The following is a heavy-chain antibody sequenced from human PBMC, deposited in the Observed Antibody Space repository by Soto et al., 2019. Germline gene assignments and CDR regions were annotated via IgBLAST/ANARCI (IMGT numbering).Heavy chain of an antibody. CDR2: INHSGST. Sequence: SETLSLTCAVYGGSFSGYYWSWIRQPPGKGMEWIGEINHSGSTKYNPSLKSRVTISVDTSKNRFSLKLSSVTAADTAVYYCARSGYSGSYYYYYGMDVWGQGTTVTVSS. CDR3: ARSGYSGSYYYYYGMDV. CDR1: GGSFSGYY. J-gene: IGHJ6*02. D-gene: IGHD1-26*01. V-gene: IGHV4-34*01.